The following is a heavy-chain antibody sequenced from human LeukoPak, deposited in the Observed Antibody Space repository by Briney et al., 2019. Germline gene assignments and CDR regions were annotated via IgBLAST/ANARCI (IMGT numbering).Heavy chain of an antibody. V-gene: IGHV4-39*07. Sequence: SETLSLTCTVSGGSISHSNYYWVWIRQPPGKGLEWIGSIYYNGNTYYSPSLKSRVTISIDTSKNQFSLKLNSVTAADTAVYYCARPTVTTIGGFVYWGQGTLVTVSS. D-gene: IGHD4-11*01. CDR3: ARPTVTTIGGFVY. CDR2: IYYNGNT. J-gene: IGHJ4*02. CDR1: GGSISHSNYY.